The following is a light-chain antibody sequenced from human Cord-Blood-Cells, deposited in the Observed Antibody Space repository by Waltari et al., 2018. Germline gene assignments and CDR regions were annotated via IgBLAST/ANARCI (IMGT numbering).Light chain of an antibody. CDR1: SSDVGGYNY. CDR3: CSYAGSYTLM. J-gene: IGLJ3*02. CDR2: DVS. V-gene: IGLV2-11*01. Sequence: QSALTQPRSVSGSPGQSVTISCTGTSSDVGGYNYVSWYQQHPGKAPKLMIYDVSKRPSGVPDRLSGSKSGNTASLTISGLQAEDEADYYCCSYAGSYTLMFGGGTKLTVL.